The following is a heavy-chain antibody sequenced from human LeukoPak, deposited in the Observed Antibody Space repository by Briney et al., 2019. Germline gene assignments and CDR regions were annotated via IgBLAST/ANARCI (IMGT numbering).Heavy chain of an antibody. J-gene: IGHJ6*03. CDR1: GYTFTSYD. CDR3: ARSLKEVYHYYMDV. V-gene: IGHV1-8*03. CDR2: MNPNSGNT. Sequence: GASVKVSCKASGYTFTSYDINWVRQATGQGLEWMGWMNPNSGNTGYAQKFQGRVTITRNTSISTAYMELSSLRSEDTAIYYCARSLKEVYHYYMDVWGKGTTVTISS.